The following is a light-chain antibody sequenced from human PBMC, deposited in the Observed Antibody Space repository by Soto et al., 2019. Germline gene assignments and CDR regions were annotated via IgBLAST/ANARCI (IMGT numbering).Light chain of an antibody. CDR1: QSITSL. J-gene: IGKJ1*01. Sequence: DIHMTQSPSTLSASVGDTVTIRCRASQSITSLLAWYQQKPGKAPSLLIYKASILESGVSSRFSGSGSGTDFTLTISSLQPGDFATYYCQQYYTFSSWTFGQGTRVEV. V-gene: IGKV1-5*03. CDR2: KAS. CDR3: QQYYTFSSWT.